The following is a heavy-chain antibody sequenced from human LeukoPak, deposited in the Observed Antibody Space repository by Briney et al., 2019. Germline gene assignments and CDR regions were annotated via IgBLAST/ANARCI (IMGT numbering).Heavy chain of an antibody. J-gene: IGHJ4*02. D-gene: IGHD2-2*03. CDR2: INHSGST. Sequence: SETLSLTCAVYGGSFSGYYWSWIRQPPGKGLEWIGEINHSGSTNYNPSLKSRVTISVDTSKNQLSLKLSSVTAADTAVYYCAYDAGYCSSTSCSADYWGQGTLVAVSS. V-gene: IGHV4-34*01. CDR3: AYDAGYCSSTSCSADY. CDR1: GGSFSGYY.